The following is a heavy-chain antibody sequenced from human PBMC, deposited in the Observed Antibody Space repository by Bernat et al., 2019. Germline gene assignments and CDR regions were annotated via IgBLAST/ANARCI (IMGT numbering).Heavy chain of an antibody. CDR2: INSDGSST. D-gene: IGHD5-18*01. V-gene: IGHV3-74*02. CDR3: ARSGGTAMVGPTDY. Sequence: EVQLVESGGGLVQPGGSLRLSCAASGFTFSSYWMSWVRQAPGKGLVWVSRINSDGSSTSYADSVKGRFTISRDNAKNTLYLQMNSLRAEDTAVYYCARSGGTAMVGPTDYWGQGTLVTVSS. J-gene: IGHJ4*02. CDR1: GFTFSSYW.